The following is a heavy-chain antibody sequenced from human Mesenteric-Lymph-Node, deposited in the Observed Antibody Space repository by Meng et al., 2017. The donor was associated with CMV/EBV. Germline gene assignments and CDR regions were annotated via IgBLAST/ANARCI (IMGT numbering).Heavy chain of an antibody. Sequence: GESLKISCAASGFTFSRYSMHLVRQAPGKGLEWVAVISYDGSHNFYADSVKGRFTISRDNSKNTLFLQMNSLTAEDTAVYYCARDRRPESLLSDQDYYYYYSMDVWGQGTTVTVSS. V-gene: IGHV3-30-3*01. CDR1: GFTFSRYS. D-gene: IGHD3-3*01. CDR2: ISYDGSHN. CDR3: ARDRRPESLLSDQDYYYYYSMDV. J-gene: IGHJ6*02.